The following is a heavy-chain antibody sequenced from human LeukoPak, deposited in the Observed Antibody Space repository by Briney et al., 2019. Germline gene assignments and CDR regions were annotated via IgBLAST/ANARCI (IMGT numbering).Heavy chain of an antibody. J-gene: IGHJ4*02. CDR1: GFTFSSYW. CDR3: AREHKAGIAAADIDY. V-gene: IGHV3-30-3*01. Sequence: GGSLRLSCAGSGFTFSSYWMSWVRQAPGKGLEWVAVISYDGSNKYYADSVKGRFTISRDNSKNTLYLQMNSLRAEDTAVYYCAREHKAGIAAADIDYWGQGTLVTVSS. D-gene: IGHD6-13*01. CDR2: ISYDGSNK.